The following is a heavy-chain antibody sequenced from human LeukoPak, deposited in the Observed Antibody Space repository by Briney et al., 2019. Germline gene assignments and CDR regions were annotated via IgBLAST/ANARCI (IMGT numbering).Heavy chain of an antibody. CDR3: ARGGSSIAARRSHSDWFDP. J-gene: IGHJ5*02. V-gene: IGHV1-69*13. CDR2: IIPIFGTA. Sequence: GASVKVSCKASGRTFSGYAISWVRQAPGQGLEWMGGIIPIFGTANYAQKFQGRVTITADESTSTAYMELSSLRSEDTAVYYCARGGSSIAARRSHSDWFDPWGQGTLVTVSS. D-gene: IGHD6-6*01. CDR1: GRTFSGYA.